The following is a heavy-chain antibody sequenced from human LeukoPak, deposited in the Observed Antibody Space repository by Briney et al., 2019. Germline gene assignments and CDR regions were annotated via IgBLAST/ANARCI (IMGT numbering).Heavy chain of an antibody. J-gene: IGHJ4*02. CDR1: GFTFSSYS. CDR3: AKTTPPPLYYDSSGYYSG. CDR2: ITTSGGAK. D-gene: IGHD3-22*01. V-gene: IGHV3-48*01. Sequence: PGGSLRLSCAASGFTFSSYSMNWVRQAPGKGLEWISYITTSGGAKNYADSVKGRFTISRDNAENSLYLQMSSLRAEDTAVYYCAKTTPPPLYYDSSGYYSGWGQGTPATVSS.